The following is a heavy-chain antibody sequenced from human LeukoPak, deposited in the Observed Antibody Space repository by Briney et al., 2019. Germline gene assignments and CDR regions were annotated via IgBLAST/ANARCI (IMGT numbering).Heavy chain of an antibody. CDR3: AKGWKYGSGSYYGL. J-gene: IGHJ4*02. Sequence: GGSLRLSCAASGFTFSSYSIHWVRQAPGKGLEWVTFIRYDGSNKYYADSVKGRFTISRDNAKNSLYLQMNSLRAEDTAVYYCAKGWKYGSGSYYGLWGQGTLVTVSS. CDR1: GFTFSSYS. V-gene: IGHV3-30*02. D-gene: IGHD3-10*01. CDR2: IRYDGSNK.